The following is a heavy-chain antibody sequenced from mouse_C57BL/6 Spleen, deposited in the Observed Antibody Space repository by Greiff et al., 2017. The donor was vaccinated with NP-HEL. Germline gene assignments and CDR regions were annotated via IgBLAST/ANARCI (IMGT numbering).Heavy chain of an antibody. V-gene: IGHV7-3*01. D-gene: IGHD1-1*01. CDR3: ARFYEGYFDV. CDR1: GFTFTDYY. J-gene: IGHJ1*03. CDR2: IRNKANGYTT. Sequence: EVQVVESGGGLVQPGGSLSLSCAASGFTFTDYYMSWVRQPPGKALEWLGFIRNKANGYTTEYSASVKGRFTISRDTSQSILYLQMNALRAEDSATYYCARFYEGYFDVWGTGTTVTVSS.